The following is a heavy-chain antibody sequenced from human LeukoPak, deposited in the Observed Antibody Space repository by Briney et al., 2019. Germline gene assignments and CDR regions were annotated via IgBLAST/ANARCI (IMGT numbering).Heavy chain of an antibody. D-gene: IGHD3/OR15-3a*01. CDR2: INLDGTEE. V-gene: IGHV3-7*01. J-gene: IGHJ4*02. Sequence: GGSLRLSCAASGFVFSTYWVTWVRQAPGKGLEWVANINLDGTEEHYVDSSLKGRFTISRDNAKNSLYLQMTSLRVEDTAVYYCASGRHDFLHWGQGTLVTVSS. CDR3: ASGRHDFLH. CDR1: GFVFSTYW.